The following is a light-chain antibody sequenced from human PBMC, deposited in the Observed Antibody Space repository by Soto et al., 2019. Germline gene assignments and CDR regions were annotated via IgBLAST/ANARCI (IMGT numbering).Light chain of an antibody. Sequence: DIQMTQSPSSLSASVGDRVTITCRASQSISGYLYWYQQKPGKAPKLLIYAASSLESGIPSRFSVSGSGTDFSLTISSLQPEDFAAYCCLQTYTTPYTFGQGTMLELK. CDR3: LQTYTTPYT. CDR2: AAS. CDR1: QSISGY. V-gene: IGKV1-39*01. J-gene: IGKJ2*01.